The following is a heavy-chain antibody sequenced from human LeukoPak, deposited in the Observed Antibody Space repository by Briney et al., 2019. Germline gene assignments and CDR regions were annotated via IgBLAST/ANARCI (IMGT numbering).Heavy chain of an antibody. J-gene: IGHJ5*02. V-gene: IGHV3-21*01. CDR1: GLILSSYG. CDR3: ARDILPAAANWFDP. D-gene: IGHD2-2*01. Sequence: GTSLRLSCAASGLILSSYGIHWVRQAPGKGLEWVPSISSSSSYIYYADSVKGRFTISRDNAKNSLYLQMNSLRAEDTAVYYCARDILPAAANWFDPWGQGTLVTVSS. CDR2: ISSSSSYI.